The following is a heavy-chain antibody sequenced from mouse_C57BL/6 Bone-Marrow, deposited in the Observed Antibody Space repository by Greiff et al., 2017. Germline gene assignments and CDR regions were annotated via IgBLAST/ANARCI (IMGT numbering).Heavy chain of an antibody. CDR1: GYTFTDYE. J-gene: IGHJ2*01. V-gene: IGHV1-15*01. CDR2: IDPETGGT. D-gene: IGHD1-1*01. Sequence: VKLQESGAELVRPGASVTLSCKASGYTFTDYEMHWVKQTPVHGLEWIGAIDPETGGTAYNQKFKGKAILTADKSSSTAYMELRSLTSEDSAVYYCTRGPVGSDFDYWGQGTTLTVSS. CDR3: TRGPVGSDFDY.